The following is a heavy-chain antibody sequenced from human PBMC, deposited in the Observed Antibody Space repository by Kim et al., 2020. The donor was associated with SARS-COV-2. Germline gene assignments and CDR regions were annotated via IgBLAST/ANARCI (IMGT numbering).Heavy chain of an antibody. CDR2: INPSGGST. V-gene: IGHV1-46*01. CDR1: GYTFTSYY. CDR3: ARAPGDYGGNSGINFDY. Sequence: ASVKVSCKASGYTFTSYYMHWVRQAPGQGLEWMGIINPSGGSTSYAQKFQGRVTMTRDTSTSTVYMELSSLRSEDTAVYYCARAPGDYGGNSGINFDYWGQGTLVTVSS. D-gene: IGHD4-17*01. J-gene: IGHJ4*02.